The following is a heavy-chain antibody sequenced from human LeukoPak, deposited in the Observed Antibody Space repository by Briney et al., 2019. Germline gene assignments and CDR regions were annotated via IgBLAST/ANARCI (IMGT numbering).Heavy chain of an antibody. CDR1: GYPFSNYW. J-gene: IGHJ6*03. D-gene: IGHD6-13*01. CDR2: IYPDESNI. Sequence: GESLKISCMGSGYPFSNYWIGWVRQMPGKGLEWMGIIYPDESNIRYSPSFQGQVTISADKSINTAYLEWSSLKASDTAIYYCARQGAAGKYYYYYMDVWGKGTTVTVSS. CDR3: ARQGAAGKYYYYYMDV. V-gene: IGHV5-51*01.